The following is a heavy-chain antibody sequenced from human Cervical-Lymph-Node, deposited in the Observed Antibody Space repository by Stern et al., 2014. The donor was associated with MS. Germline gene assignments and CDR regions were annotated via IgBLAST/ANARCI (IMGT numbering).Heavy chain of an antibody. Sequence: EVHLVESGGGVIQPGGSLRLSCTDSGFTGRRDYMTCVRPAPGKGLAWVSLIANVGSTFYTDSVKVRFTIARDDSKNTVYLHMTSLRAEDTAMYYCARDTSSPERSDWWGQGTLVTVSS. CDR2: IANVGST. J-gene: IGHJ4*02. CDR1: GFTGRRDY. V-gene: IGHV3-53*01. CDR3: ARDTSSPERSDW. D-gene: IGHD1-1*01.